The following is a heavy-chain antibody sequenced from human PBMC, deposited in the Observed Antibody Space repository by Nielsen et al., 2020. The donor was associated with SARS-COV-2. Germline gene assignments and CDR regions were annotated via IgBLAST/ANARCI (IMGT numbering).Heavy chain of an antibody. V-gene: IGHV3-33*01. CDR2: IWYDGSNK. Sequence: GESLKISCAASGFTFSSYGMHWVRQAPGKGLEWVAVIWYDGSNKYYADSVKGRFTISRDNSKNTLYLQMNSLRAEDTAVYYCARDGSTVVTHAFDIWGQGTMVTVSS. CDR3: ARDGSTVVTHAFDI. D-gene: IGHD4-23*01. J-gene: IGHJ3*02. CDR1: GFTFSSYG.